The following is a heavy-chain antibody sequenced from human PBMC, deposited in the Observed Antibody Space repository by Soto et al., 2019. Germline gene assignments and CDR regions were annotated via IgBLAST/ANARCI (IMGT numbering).Heavy chain of an antibody. V-gene: IGHV4-59*01. Sequence: SETLSLTCTVCSGAISSYYWSWIRQPPGKGLEWIGYMYYSGSTKYNPSLKSRVTISIDTSKIQFSLKLSSVTAADTAVYYCARDTLSRFGSGYYIGGNYYYGMDVWGQGTTVTVSS. CDR1: SGAISSYY. CDR3: ARDTLSRFGSGYYIGGNYYYGMDV. CDR2: MYYSGST. D-gene: IGHD3-3*01. J-gene: IGHJ6*02.